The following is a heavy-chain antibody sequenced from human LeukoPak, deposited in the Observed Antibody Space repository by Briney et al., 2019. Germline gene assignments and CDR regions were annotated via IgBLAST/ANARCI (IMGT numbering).Heavy chain of an antibody. Sequence: PSETLSLTCTVSGGSISSSSYYWSWIRQPPGKGLEWIGYIYYSGSTNYNPSLKSRVTTSVDTSKNQFSLKLSSVTAADTAVCYCARGPPWFGALSWFDPWGQGTLVTVSS. CDR3: ARGPPWFGALSWFDP. CDR1: GGSISSSSYY. D-gene: IGHD3-10*01. CDR2: IYYSGST. V-gene: IGHV4-61*01. J-gene: IGHJ5*02.